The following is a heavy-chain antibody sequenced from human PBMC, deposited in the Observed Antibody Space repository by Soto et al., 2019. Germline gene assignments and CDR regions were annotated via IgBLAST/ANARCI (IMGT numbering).Heavy chain of an antibody. CDR3: ARVSSTRWFDP. D-gene: IGHD6-6*01. CDR2: INHSGST. Sequence: SETLSLTCTVSGGSISSYYWSWIRQPPGKGLEWIGEINHSGSTNYNPSLKSRVTISVDTSKNQFSLKLSSVTAADTAVYYCARVSSTRWFDPWGQGTLVTVSS. V-gene: IGHV4-34*01. CDR1: GGSISSYY. J-gene: IGHJ5*02.